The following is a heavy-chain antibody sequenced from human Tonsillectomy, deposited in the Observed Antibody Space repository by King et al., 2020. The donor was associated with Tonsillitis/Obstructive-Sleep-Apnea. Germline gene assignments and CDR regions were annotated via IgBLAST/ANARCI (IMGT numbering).Heavy chain of an antibody. V-gene: IGHV3-33*01. CDR3: ARCRSSTKFVAAFDI. D-gene: IGHD2-2*01. CDR1: GFTFSSYG. Sequence: VQLVESGGGVVQPGRSLRLSCAASGFTFSSYGMHWVRQAPGKGLEWVAVIWYDGSNKYYAESVKGRFTISRDNSKNTLYLQMNSLRAEDTAVYYCARCRSSTKFVAAFDIWGQGTMVTVSS. CDR2: IWYDGSNK. J-gene: IGHJ3*02.